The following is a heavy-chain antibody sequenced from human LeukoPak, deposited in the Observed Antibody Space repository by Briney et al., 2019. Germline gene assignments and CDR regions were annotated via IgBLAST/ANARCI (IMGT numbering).Heavy chain of an antibody. CDR3: ARDLEDSSPFGAFDM. J-gene: IGHJ3*02. CDR2: IWFDGIRK. CDR1: GFTLSNYA. D-gene: IGHD3-22*01. V-gene: IGHV3-33*01. Sequence: PGGSLRLSCAASGFTLSNYAMHWVRQVPGKGLEWVADIWFDGIRKYYADSVKGRLTLSRDNSKNTLYLQMNSLRAEDTAVYYCARDLEDSSPFGAFDMWGQGTMVTVSS.